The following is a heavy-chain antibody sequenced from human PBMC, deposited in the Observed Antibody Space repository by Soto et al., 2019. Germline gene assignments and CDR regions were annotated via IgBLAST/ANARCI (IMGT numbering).Heavy chain of an antibody. Sequence: SGPTLVNPTQTLTLTCTFSGFSLSTSGVGVGWIRQPPGKALEWLALIYWNDDKRYSPSLKSRLTITKDTSKNQVVLTMTNMDPVDTATYYCAHLEGSYGLCSYYVPYYYGMDFWGQGSTVPVSS. V-gene: IGHV2-5*01. D-gene: IGHD3-10*01. J-gene: IGHJ6*02. CDR1: GFSLSTSGVG. CDR3: AHLEGSYGLCSYYVPYYYGMDF. CDR2: IYWNDDK.